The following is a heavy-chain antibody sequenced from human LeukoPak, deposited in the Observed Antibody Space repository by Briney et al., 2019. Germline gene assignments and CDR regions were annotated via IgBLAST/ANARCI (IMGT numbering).Heavy chain of an antibody. CDR2: ISSSSSYI. J-gene: IGHJ6*03. CDR3: ARDPWAYDFWSGYYPLAYYMDV. V-gene: IGHV3-21*01. D-gene: IGHD3-3*01. Sequence: GGSLRLSCAASGFTFSSYSMNWVRQAPGKGLEWVSSISSSSSYIYYADSVKGRFTISRDNAKNSLYLQMNSLRAEDTAVYYCARDPWAYDFWSGYYPLAYYMDVRGKGTTVTVSS. CDR1: GFTFSSYS.